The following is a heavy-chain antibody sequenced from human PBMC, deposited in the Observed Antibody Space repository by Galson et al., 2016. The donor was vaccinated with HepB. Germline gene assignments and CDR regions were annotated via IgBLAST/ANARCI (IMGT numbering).Heavy chain of an antibody. CDR2: IWLDGTNI. V-gene: IGHV3-33*08. Sequence: SLRLSCAVSGFPFRNYAMTWVRQAPGKGLEWMAVIWLDGTNIYYADSVKGRFTISRDDSKNTLYLQMNSLRAEDTAVYYCARVAKRTTVISWLDHWGQGTLVTVSS. CDR3: ARVAKRTTVISWLDH. D-gene: IGHD4-23*01. J-gene: IGHJ5*02. CDR1: GFPFRNYA.